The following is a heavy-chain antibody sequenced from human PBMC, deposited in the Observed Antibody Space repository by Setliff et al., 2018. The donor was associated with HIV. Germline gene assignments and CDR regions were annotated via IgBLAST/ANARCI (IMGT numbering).Heavy chain of an antibody. J-gene: IGHJ5*02. CDR2: IYYGGST. D-gene: IGHD6-6*01. CDR1: GGSISSYY. Sequence: PSETLSLTCTVSGGSISSYYWSWIRQPPGKGLEWIGYIYYGGSTNYNPSLKSRVTISVDTSKNQFSLKLSSVTAADTAVYYCARAHIGIAARWSGWFDPWGQGTLVTSPQ. CDR3: ARAHIGIAARWSGWFDP. V-gene: IGHV4-59*01.